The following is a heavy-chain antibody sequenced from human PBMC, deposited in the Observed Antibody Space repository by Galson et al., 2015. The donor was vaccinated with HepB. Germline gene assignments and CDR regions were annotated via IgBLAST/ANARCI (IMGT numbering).Heavy chain of an antibody. Sequence: SLRLSCAASGFTFSSYAMHWVRQAPGKGLEWVAVISYDGSNKYYADSVKGRFTISRDNSKNTLYLQMNSLRAEDTAVYYCARDPASEVYYDSSGYPDYWGQGTLVTVSS. CDR2: ISYDGSNK. CDR1: GFTFSSYA. J-gene: IGHJ4*02. V-gene: IGHV3-30*04. CDR3: ARDPASEVYYDSSGYPDY. D-gene: IGHD3-22*01.